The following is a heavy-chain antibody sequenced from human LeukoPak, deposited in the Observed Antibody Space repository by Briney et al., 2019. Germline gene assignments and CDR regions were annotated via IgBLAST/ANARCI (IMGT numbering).Heavy chain of an antibody. Sequence: PSETLSLTCTVSGGSISSYCWSWIRQPPGKGLEWIGYIYYSGSTNYNPSLKSRVTISVDTSKNQFSLKLSSVTAADTAVYYCARSRDVVVVAATPGYYYYMDVWGKGTTVTVSS. D-gene: IGHD2-15*01. J-gene: IGHJ6*03. CDR1: GGSISSYC. V-gene: IGHV4-59*01. CDR3: ARSRDVVVVAATPGYYYYMDV. CDR2: IYYSGST.